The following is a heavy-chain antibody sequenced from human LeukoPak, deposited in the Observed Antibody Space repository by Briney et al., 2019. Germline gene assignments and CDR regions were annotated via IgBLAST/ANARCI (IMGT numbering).Heavy chain of an antibody. J-gene: IGHJ4*02. D-gene: IGHD3-22*01. CDR2: IYTSGST. CDR3: AREPFHYDSSGYYYDY. Sequence: SETLSLTCTVSGGSISSYYWSWIRQPAGKGLEWIGRIYTSGSTNYNPSLKSRVTMSVDTSKNLFSLKLSSVTAADTAVYYCAREPFHYDSSGYYYDYWGQGTLVTVSS. V-gene: IGHV4-4*07. CDR1: GGSISSYY.